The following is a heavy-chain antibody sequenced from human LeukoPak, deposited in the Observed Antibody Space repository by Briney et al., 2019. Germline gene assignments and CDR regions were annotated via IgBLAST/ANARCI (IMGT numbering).Heavy chain of an antibody. Sequence: PSETLSLTCAVYGGSFSGYYWSWIRQPPGKGLEWVGYIYYSGSTNYNPSLKSRVTISVDKSKNQFSLKLSSVTAADTAVYYCARLPPDSGYDSGYWGQGNLVTVSS. CDR2: IYYSGST. CDR1: GGSFSGYY. V-gene: IGHV4-59*01. D-gene: IGHD5-12*01. J-gene: IGHJ4*02. CDR3: ARLPPDSGYDSGY.